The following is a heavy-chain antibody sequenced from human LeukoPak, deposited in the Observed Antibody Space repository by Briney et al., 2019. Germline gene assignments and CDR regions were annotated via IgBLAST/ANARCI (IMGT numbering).Heavy chain of an antibody. V-gene: IGHV1-2*02. CDR3: ASAYNWNYYGFPAQRFDY. CDR1: GYTFTGYY. CDR2: INPNSGGT. J-gene: IGHJ4*02. Sequence: GASVKVSCKASGYTFTGYYMHWVRQAPGQGLEWMGWINPNSGGTNYAQKFQGRVTMTRDTSISTAYMELSRLRSDDTAVYYCASAYNWNYYGFPAQRFDYWGQGTLVTVSS. D-gene: IGHD1-7*01.